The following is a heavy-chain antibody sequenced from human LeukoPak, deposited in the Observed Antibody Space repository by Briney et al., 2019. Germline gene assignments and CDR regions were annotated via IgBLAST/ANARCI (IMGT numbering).Heavy chain of an antibody. Sequence: GASVKVSCKASGYTFTSYDINWVRQATGQGLEWMGWMNPNSGNTGYAQKFQGRVTMTRNTSISTAYMELSSPRSEDTAVYYCARSGFVGSSSWYSTRYYYYMDVWGKGTTVTVSS. D-gene: IGHD6-13*01. CDR3: ARSGFVGSSSWYSTRYYYYMDV. CDR2: MNPNSGNT. V-gene: IGHV1-8*01. J-gene: IGHJ6*03. CDR1: GYTFTSYD.